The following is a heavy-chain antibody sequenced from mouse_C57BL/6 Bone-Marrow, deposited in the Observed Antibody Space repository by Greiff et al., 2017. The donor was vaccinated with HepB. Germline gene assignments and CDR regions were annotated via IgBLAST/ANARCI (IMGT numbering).Heavy chain of an antibody. CDR1: GFNIKDDY. J-gene: IGHJ1*03. V-gene: IGHV14-4*01. D-gene: IGHD1-1*01. Sequence: VQLKQSGAELVRPGASVKLSCTASGFNIKDDYMHWVKQRPEQGLEWIGWIDPENGDTEYASKFQGKATITADTSSNTAYLQLSSLTSEDTAVYYCTTLFHYYGSSYDWYFDVWGTGTTVTVSS. CDR3: TTLFHYYGSSYDWYFDV. CDR2: IDPENGDT.